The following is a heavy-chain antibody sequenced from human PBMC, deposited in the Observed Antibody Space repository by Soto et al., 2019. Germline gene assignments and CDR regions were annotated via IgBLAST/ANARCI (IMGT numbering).Heavy chain of an antibody. J-gene: IGHJ4*02. D-gene: IGHD6-19*01. CDR3: ARGVAGTGFDL. CDR2: TYYGSNWRH. V-gene: IGHV6-1*01. Sequence: SQTLSLTCAISGDSVSSNTAAWNWIRSSPSRGLEWLGRTYYGSNWRHDYAVSVKSRITVNPDTSKNHFSLQLNSVTPDDTAVYYCARGVAGTGFDLWGQGTLVIVSS. CDR1: GDSVSSNTAA.